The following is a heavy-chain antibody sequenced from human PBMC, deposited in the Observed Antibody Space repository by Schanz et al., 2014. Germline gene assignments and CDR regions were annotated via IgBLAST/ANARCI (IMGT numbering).Heavy chain of an antibody. CDR3: EKHLRSFTGNDY. Sequence: EVHLLESGGGLVQPGGSLRLSCAASGFTFSNHALSWVRQAPGKGLEWVSGIGGSGDSTHYADSVKGRFIISRDNSKNTLYLQVNSLRAEDTALYSCEKHLRSFTGNDYWGQGTLVTVSS. V-gene: IGHV3-23*01. CDR1: GFTFSNHA. CDR2: IGGSGDST. D-gene: IGHD3-9*01. J-gene: IGHJ4*02.